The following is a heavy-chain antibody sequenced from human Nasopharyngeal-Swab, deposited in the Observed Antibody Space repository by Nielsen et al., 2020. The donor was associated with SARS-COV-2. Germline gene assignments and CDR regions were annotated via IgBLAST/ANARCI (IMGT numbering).Heavy chain of an antibody. Sequence: GESLKISCAASGFTFSIYTMNWVRQAPGKGLEWVSAISSSGDYIYYAPSVKGRFTISRDNAKNSLYLQMSTLRAEDTAVYYCVRDTPAMFAYWGQGTLVTVSS. CDR3: VRDTPAMFAY. CDR2: ISSSGDYI. J-gene: IGHJ4*02. CDR1: GFTFSIYT. V-gene: IGHV3-21*01.